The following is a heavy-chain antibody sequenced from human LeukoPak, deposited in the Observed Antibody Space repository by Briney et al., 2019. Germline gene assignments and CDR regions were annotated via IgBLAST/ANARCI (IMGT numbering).Heavy chain of an antibody. J-gene: IGHJ4*02. CDR2: INNSGDST. CDR1: GFTFSSYA. Sequence: PGGSLRLSCAASGFTFSSYAMSWVRQAPGKGLEWVSTINNSGDSTYYADSVKGRFTISRDNSKNTLYLQMNSLRAEDTAVYYCASGLELDYWGQGTLVTVSS. CDR3: ASGLELDY. V-gene: IGHV3-23*01. D-gene: IGHD6-25*01.